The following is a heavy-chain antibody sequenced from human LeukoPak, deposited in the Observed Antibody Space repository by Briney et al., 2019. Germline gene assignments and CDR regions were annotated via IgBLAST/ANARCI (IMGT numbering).Heavy chain of an antibody. CDR1: GFTFSSYA. CDR2: IDASGGST. Sequence: PGGSLRLSCAASGFTFSSYAMTWVRQAPGKGLEWVSSIDASGGSTYYADSVKGRFTISRDNSKNTLYLQMNSLRAEDTAVYYCAKDGAYYYYGMDVWGQGTTVTVSS. V-gene: IGHV3-23*01. D-gene: IGHD4/OR15-4a*01. CDR3: AKDGAYYYYGMDV. J-gene: IGHJ6*02.